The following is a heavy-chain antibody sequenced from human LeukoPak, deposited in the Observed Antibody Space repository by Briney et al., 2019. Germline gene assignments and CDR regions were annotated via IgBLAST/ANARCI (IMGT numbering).Heavy chain of an antibody. CDR3: ARGRWLQLPDR. V-gene: IGHV4-59*01. J-gene: IGHJ4*02. CDR1: GGXISNYY. D-gene: IGHD5-24*01. CDR2: IYYTGST. Sequence: SETLSLTCTVSGGXISNYYWSWIRQPPGKGLEWIGFIYYTGSTDYNPSLKSRVTISVDTSKNQFSLKLSSVTAADTAVYYCARGRWLQLPDRWGQGTLVTVSS.